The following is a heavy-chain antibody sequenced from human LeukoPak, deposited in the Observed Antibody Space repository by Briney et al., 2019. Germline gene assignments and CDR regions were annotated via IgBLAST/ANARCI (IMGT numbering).Heavy chain of an antibody. CDR1: GYTFTGYF. CDR3: ARDGYSGGALDV. D-gene: IGHD2-15*01. CDR2: MYPNSGAT. V-gene: IGHV1-2*02. Sequence: GASVKVSCKASGYTFTGYFIHWVRQASGQGPEWMGWMYPNSGATNYAQKFQGRVTMTRDTSITTAYMELTRMTSDDTAVYYCARDGYSGGALDVWGHGTTVTVSS. J-gene: IGHJ3*01.